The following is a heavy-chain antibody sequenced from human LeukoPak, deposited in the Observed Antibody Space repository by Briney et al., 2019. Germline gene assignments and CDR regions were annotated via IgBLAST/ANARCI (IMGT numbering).Heavy chain of an antibody. CDR3: ARPAVGRSYFDY. D-gene: IGHD2-15*01. V-gene: IGHV4-4*07. CDR1: GGSISNKY. Sequence: SETLSLTCTVSGGSISNKYWSWIRQPAGKGLEWIGRIYTSGSTNYNPSLKSRVTISVDTSKNQFSLKLSSVIAADTAVYYCARPAVGRSYFDYWGQGTLVTVSS. J-gene: IGHJ4*02. CDR2: IYTSGST.